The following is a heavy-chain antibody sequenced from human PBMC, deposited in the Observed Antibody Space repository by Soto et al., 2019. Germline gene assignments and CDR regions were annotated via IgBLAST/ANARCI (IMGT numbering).Heavy chain of an antibody. D-gene: IGHD2-2*01. CDR1: GYSFTSYW. Sequence: PGESLKISCKGSGYSFTSYWIGWVRQMPGKGLEWMGIIYPGDSDTRYSPSFQGQVTISADKSISTAYLQWSSLKASDTAMYYCASAQIDCSSTSCYQDYWGQGTLVTVSS. J-gene: IGHJ4*02. V-gene: IGHV5-51*01. CDR2: IYPGDSDT. CDR3: ASAQIDCSSTSCYQDY.